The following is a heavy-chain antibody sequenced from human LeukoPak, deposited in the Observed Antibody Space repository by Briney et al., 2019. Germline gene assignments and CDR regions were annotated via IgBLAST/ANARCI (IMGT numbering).Heavy chain of an antibody. Sequence: SETLSLTCTVYGASFSSTSYFWGWIRQPPGRGLEYLGNIYYSGNTYNNPSLKSRVTLSADTSKNQFSLKVNSMTAADTAVYYCARFPRSLGYFDYWGQGILVTVSS. CDR1: GASFSSTSYF. D-gene: IGHD2-15*01. J-gene: IGHJ4*02. CDR3: ARFPRSLGYFDY. CDR2: IYYSGNT. V-gene: IGHV4-39*01.